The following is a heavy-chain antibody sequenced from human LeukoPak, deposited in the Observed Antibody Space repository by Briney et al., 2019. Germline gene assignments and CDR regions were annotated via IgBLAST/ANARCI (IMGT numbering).Heavy chain of an antibody. CDR2: INPNSGGT. CDR3: ARERPIVGVVAATDFDY. Sequence: GASVKVSCKASGYTFTDYYIHWVRQAPGQGLEWMGWINPNSGGTGYAQKFQGRVTVTRDTSISTTYMELTRLRSDDTAVYYCARERPIVGVVAATDFDYWGQGTLVTVSS. CDR1: GYTFTDYY. D-gene: IGHD2-15*01. V-gene: IGHV1-2*02. J-gene: IGHJ4*02.